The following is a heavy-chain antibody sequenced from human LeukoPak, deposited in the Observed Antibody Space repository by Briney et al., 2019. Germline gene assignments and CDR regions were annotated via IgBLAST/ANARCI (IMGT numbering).Heavy chain of an antibody. V-gene: IGHV3-48*03. CDR3: ARPIGYAGTGSYYGY. CDR2: ISGGGDTL. D-gene: IGHD3-10*01. Sequence: GGSLRLSCEASGFTFSSYEMNWVRQAPRKGPEWVSYISGGGDTLHYADSVKGRFTISRDNAKKTLFLQMNTLRAEDTAVYYCARPIGYAGTGSYYGYWGQGTLVTVSS. CDR1: GFTFSSYE. J-gene: IGHJ4*02.